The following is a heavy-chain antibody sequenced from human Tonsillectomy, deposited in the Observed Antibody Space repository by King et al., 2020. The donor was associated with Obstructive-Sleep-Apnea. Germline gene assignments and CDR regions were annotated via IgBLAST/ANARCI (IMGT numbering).Heavy chain of an antibody. V-gene: IGHV1-2*02. CDR2: INPNSGGT. Sequence: GQLVQSGAEVKKPGASVKVSCKASGYTFTGYYMHWVRQAPGHGLEWMGWINPNSGGTNYAQMFQGRVTMTRDTSISTAYMELSRLRSDDTAVYYCATVAVATATFYFDYWGQGTLVTVSS. CDR3: ATVAVATATFYFDY. CDR1: GYTFTGYY. D-gene: IGHD4-17*01. J-gene: IGHJ4*02.